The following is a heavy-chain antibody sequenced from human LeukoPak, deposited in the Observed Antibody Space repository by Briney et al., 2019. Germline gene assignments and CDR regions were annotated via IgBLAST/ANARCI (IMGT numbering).Heavy chain of an antibody. V-gene: IGHV3-11*03. J-gene: IGHJ4*02. Sequence: GGSLRLSCAASGFTFSDYYMSWIRQAPGKGLEWVSYICSSSSFTNYADSVKGRFTISRDNAKNSLYLQMNSLRAEDTAVYYCARTDIVVVPAAMDYWGQGTLVTVSS. CDR3: ARTDIVVVPAAMDY. CDR1: GFTFSDYY. CDR2: ICSSSSFT. D-gene: IGHD2-2*01.